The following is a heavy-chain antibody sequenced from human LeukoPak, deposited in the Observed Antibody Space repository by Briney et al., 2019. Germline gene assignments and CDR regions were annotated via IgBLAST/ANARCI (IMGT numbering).Heavy chain of an antibody. V-gene: IGHV3-11*01. J-gene: IGHJ4*02. Sequence: GGSLRLSCAASGFTFSDHYMSWIRQAPGKGLEWLSYISSSGTTIYYTDSVKGRFTISRDNAKNSLYLQMNSLRAEDTAVYYCARGIRQYAKSYFDYWGQGTLVTVSS. D-gene: IGHD4-11*01. CDR1: GFTFSDHY. CDR3: ARGIRQYAKSYFDY. CDR2: ISSSGTTI.